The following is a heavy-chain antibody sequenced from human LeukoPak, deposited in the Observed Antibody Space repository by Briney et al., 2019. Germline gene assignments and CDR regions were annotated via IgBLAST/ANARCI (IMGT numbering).Heavy chain of an antibody. J-gene: IGHJ4*02. CDR2: INAGNGNT. CDR3: ARDPGYCTNGVCYNFDY. D-gene: IGHD2-8*01. Sequence: ASVKVSCKASGYTFTSYAMHWVRQAPGQRLEWMGWINAGNGNTKYSQKFQGRVTITRDTSTSTVYMELSSLRSEDTAVYYCARDPGYCTNGVCYNFDYWGQGTLVTVSS. V-gene: IGHV1-3*01. CDR1: GYTFTSYA.